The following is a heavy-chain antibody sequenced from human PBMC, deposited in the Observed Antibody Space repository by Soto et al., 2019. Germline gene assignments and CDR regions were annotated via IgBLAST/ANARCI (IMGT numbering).Heavy chain of an antibody. CDR2: IKPDGSWT. V-gene: IGHV3-74*01. J-gene: IGHJ4*01. CDR1: GYTFSSYW. Sequence: GGSLRLSCAASGYTFSSYWIHGVRQAPGKGLVWVSRIKPDGSWTIHADSVKGRFTISRDNAKSMVYLQMNSLRVEDTAVYYCAGYNWNSQNYWGHGTLVTVSS. D-gene: IGHD1-7*01. CDR3: AGYNWNSQNY.